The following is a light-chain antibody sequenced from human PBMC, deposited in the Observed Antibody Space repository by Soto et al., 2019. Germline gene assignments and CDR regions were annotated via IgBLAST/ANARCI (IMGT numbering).Light chain of an antibody. CDR3: QQRSNWPPT. CDR1: QSVSSY. J-gene: IGKJ3*01. Sequence: EIVLTQSPATLSLSPGEISTLSCRASQSVSSYLAWYQQKPGQAPRLLIYDASNKANGIPARFSGSGSVPDFTLPISSLETEDFAVCYCQQRSNWPPTFGPGTKVDIK. CDR2: DAS. V-gene: IGKV3-11*01.